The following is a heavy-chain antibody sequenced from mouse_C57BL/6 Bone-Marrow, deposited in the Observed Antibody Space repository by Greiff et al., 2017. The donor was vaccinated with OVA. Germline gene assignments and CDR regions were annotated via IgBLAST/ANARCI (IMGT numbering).Heavy chain of an antibody. J-gene: IGHJ3*01. CDR2: IDPSDSYT. CDR3: AVIYDGYYVAWFAY. CDR1: GYTFTSYW. D-gene: IGHD2-3*01. V-gene: IGHV1-69*01. Sequence: QVQLQQPGAELVMPGASVKLSCKASGYTFTSYWMHWVKQRPGQGLEWIGEIDPSDSYTNYNQKFKVKSTLTVDKSSSTAYMQLSSLTSEDSAVYYCAVIYDGYYVAWFAYWGQGTLVTVSA.